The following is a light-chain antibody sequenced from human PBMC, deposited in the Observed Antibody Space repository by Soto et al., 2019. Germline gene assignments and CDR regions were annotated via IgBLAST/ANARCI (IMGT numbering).Light chain of an antibody. CDR2: VAS. V-gene: IGKV3-20*01. CDR3: QHYGSSAWT. J-gene: IGKJ1*01. Sequence: EILLTQSPGTLSLSPGERATLSCRASQSVSSGYLAWYQQKPGQAPRLLIYVASSRATGIPDRFSGSGSGTEFTLTISRLEPEDFAVYYCQHYGSSAWTFGQGTKVEVK. CDR1: QSVSSGY.